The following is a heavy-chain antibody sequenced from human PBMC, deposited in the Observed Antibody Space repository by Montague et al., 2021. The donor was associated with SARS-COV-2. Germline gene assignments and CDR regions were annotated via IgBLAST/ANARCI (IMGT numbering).Heavy chain of an antibody. CDR2: IYASGST. Sequence: SETLSLTCSVSGGSIRRHYWSWIRQPPGKGLEWIGYIYASGSTNYNPSXXSRVTISVDTSKNQFSLKLGSVTAADTAVYYCARDNTVTTFGGSYDIDSWGQGTLVTVSS. D-gene: IGHD4-17*01. J-gene: IGHJ4*02. CDR1: GGSIRRHY. V-gene: IGHV4-59*11. CDR3: ARDNTVTTFGGSYDIDS.